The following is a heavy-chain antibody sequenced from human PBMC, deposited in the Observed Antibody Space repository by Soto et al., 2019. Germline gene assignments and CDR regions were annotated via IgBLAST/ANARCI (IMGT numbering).Heavy chain of an antibody. V-gene: IGHV4-34*01. CDR2: INHSGST. CDR3: AGRYCSGGSCYLAFDP. CDR1: GGSFSGYY. Sequence: QVQLQQWGAGLLKPSETLSLTCAVYGGSFSGYYWSWIRQPPGKGLEWIGEINHSGSTNYNPSLKSRVTISVDTSKNQFSLKLSPVTAADTAVYYCAGRYCSGGSCYLAFDPWGQGTLVTVSS. D-gene: IGHD2-15*01. J-gene: IGHJ5*02.